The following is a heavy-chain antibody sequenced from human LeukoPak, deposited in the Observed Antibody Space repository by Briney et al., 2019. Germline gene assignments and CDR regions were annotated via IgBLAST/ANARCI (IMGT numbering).Heavy chain of an antibody. CDR3: VRVVGWDSSGYYSPSYFDH. Sequence: GGSLRLSCAASGFTFSTYWMHWVRQAPGKGLVWVSRINSDGSSTSYADSVKGRFTISRGNAKNSLYLQVSSLKAEDTAVYYCVRVVGWDSSGYYSPSYFDHWGQGVLVTVSS. CDR2: INSDGSST. D-gene: IGHD3-22*01. V-gene: IGHV3-74*01. CDR1: GFTFSTYW. J-gene: IGHJ4*02.